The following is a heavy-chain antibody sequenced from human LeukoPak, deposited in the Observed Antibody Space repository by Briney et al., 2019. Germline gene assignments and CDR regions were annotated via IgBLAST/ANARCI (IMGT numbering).Heavy chain of an antibody. CDR1: GFTFSSYE. V-gene: IGHV3-48*03. CDR2: ITSGSTI. D-gene: IGHD5-18*01. J-gene: IGHJ4*02. Sequence: GGSLRLSCAASGFTFSSYEMSWVRQAPGKGLEWVSYITSGSTIYYADSVKGRFTISRNNAKNSLYLQMNSLRGEDTAVYYCARGRYNYGRPSYSFDYWGQGTLVTVSS. CDR3: ARGRYNYGRPSYSFDY.